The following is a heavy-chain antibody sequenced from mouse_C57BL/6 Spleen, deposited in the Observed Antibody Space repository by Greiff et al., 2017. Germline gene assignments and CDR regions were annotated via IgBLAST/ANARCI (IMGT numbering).Heavy chain of an antibody. Sequence: VQLLQPGAELVGPWSSLTLSCNASGYTFTSYWMHWVKQRPLQGLEWIGNIDPSDSETHDNQKFKDKATLTVDKSSSKDYMQRSSLTSEDTAVYYCERTGTAYFDYWGQGTTLTVSA. D-gene: IGHD4-1*01. J-gene: IGHJ2*01. CDR1: GYTFTSYW. V-gene: IGHV1-52*01. CDR3: ERTGTAYFDY. CDR2: IDPSDSET.